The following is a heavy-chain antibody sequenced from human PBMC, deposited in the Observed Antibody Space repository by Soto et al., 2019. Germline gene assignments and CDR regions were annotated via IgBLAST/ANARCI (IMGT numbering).Heavy chain of an antibody. CDR1: GFTFSSYA. CDR3: AKSGGYGMDV. J-gene: IGHJ6*02. D-gene: IGHD3-10*01. Sequence: LRLSCAASGFTFSSYAMSWVRQAPGKGLEWVSRISGSGGGTNYADSVQGRFTISRDNSKNTLYLQMNSLRAEDTAVYSCAKSGGYGMDVWGQGTTVTVSS. CDR2: ISGSGGGT. V-gene: IGHV3-23*01.